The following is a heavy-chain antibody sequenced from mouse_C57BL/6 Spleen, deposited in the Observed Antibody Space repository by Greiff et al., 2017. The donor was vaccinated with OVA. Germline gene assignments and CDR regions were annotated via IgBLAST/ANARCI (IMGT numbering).Heavy chain of an antibody. V-gene: IGHV2-6*03. J-gene: IGHJ4*01. CDR1: GFSLTSYG. D-gene: IGHD2-3*01. CDR2: IWSDGST. CDR3: ASIYDGYYYAMDY. Sequence: QVQLKESGPGLVAPSQSLSITCTVSGFSLTSYGVHWVRQPPGKGLEWLVVIWSDGSTTYNSALKSRLSISKDNSKSQVFLKMNSLQTDDTAMYDCASIYDGYYYAMDYWGQGTSVTVSS.